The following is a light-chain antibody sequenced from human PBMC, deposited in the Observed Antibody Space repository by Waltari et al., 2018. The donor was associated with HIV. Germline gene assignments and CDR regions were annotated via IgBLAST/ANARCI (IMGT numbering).Light chain of an antibody. J-gene: IGLJ3*02. V-gene: IGLV1-44*01. CDR1: SNNRGIYT. Sequence: QSALTQEASVSGTVGQTVTLSCSGNSNNRGIYTVAWYQQISHGTPKTVMFGNSPPSGIPARFSASQSGTSASLTISGLQPEDEAHYYCSTWDNSLSGWVLGGGTTLTVL. CDR2: GNS. CDR3: STWDNSLSGWV.